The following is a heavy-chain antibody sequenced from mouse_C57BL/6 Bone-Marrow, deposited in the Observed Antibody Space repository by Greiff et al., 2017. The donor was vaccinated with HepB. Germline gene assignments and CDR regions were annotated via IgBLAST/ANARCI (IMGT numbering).Heavy chain of an antibody. CDR2: IDPSDSYT. J-gene: IGHJ2*01. D-gene: IGHD3-2*02. CDR1: GYTFTSYW. Sequence: QVQLQQPGAELVRPGTSVKLSSKASGYTFTSYWMHWVKQRPGQGLEWIGVIDPSDSYTNYNQKFKGKATLTVDTSSSTAYMQLSSLTSEDSAVYYWARGGQLRPIFDYWGQGTTLT. CDR3: ARGGQLRPIFDY. V-gene: IGHV1-59*01.